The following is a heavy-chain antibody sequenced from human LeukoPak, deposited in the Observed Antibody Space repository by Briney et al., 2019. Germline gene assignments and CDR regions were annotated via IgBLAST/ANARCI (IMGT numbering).Heavy chain of an antibody. Sequence: GGSLRLSCAASGFTFSDYYMSWIRQAPGKGLEWVSYISSSGSTIYYADSVKGRFTISRDNAKNSLYLQMNSLRAEDTAVYYCARQNQDSGYDDAFDIWGQGTMVTVSS. CDR1: GFTFSDYY. CDR2: ISSSGSTI. V-gene: IGHV3-11*01. CDR3: ARQNQDSGYDDAFDI. J-gene: IGHJ3*02. D-gene: IGHD5-12*01.